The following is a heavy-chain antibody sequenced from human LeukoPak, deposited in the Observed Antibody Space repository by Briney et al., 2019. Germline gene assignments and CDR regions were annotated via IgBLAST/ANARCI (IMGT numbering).Heavy chain of an antibody. CDR3: AKQLGYCSDGSCYFPY. V-gene: IGHV3-23*01. Sequence: GGSLRLSCAASGFTFSSSAMSWVRQAPGKGLEWVSAISNNGGYTYYADSVQGRFTISRDNSKSTLCLQMNSLRAEDTAVYYCAKQLGYCSDGSCYFPYWGLGTLVTVSS. CDR1: GFTFSSSA. D-gene: IGHD2-15*01. J-gene: IGHJ4*02. CDR2: ISNNGGYT.